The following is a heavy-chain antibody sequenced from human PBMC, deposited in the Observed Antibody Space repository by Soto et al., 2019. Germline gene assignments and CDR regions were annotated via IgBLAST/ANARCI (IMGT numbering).Heavy chain of an antibody. V-gene: IGHV4-59*01. J-gene: IGHJ6*02. Sequence: LSLTCTVSGGSISSYYWSWIRQPPGKGLEWIGYIYYSGSTNYNPSLKSRVTISVDTSKSQFSLKLISVTAADTAVYYCARGFTVWCGEFPQDGMDVWGQGTTVTVCS. D-gene: IGHD3-10*01. CDR2: IYYSGST. CDR3: ARGFTVWCGEFPQDGMDV. CDR1: GGSISSYY.